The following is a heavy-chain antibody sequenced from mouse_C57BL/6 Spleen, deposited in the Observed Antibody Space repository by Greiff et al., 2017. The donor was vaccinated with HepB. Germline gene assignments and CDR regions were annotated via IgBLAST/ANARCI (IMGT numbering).Heavy chain of an antibody. J-gene: IGHJ3*01. Sequence: LVESGAELVRPGASVTLSCKASGYTFTDYEMHWVKQTPVHGLEWIGAIDPETGGTAYNQKFKGKAILTADKSSSTADMELRSLTSEDSAVYYCTRWDYDYDGAYWGQGTLVTVSA. CDR2: IDPETGGT. V-gene: IGHV1-15*01. CDR3: TRWDYDYDGAY. CDR1: GYTFTDYE. D-gene: IGHD2-4*01.